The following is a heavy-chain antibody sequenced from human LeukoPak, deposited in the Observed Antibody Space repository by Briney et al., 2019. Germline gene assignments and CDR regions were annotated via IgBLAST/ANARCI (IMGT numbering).Heavy chain of an antibody. Sequence: ASVKVSCKVSGYTLTELSMHWVRQAPGKGLEWMGGFDPEDGETIYAQKFQGRVTMTEDTSTDTAYMELSGLRSEDTAVYYCATVNLGQGVYYFDYWGQGTLVTVSS. V-gene: IGHV1-24*01. CDR2: FDPEDGET. J-gene: IGHJ4*02. CDR3: ATVNLGQGVYYFDY. CDR1: GYTLTELS. D-gene: IGHD6-13*01.